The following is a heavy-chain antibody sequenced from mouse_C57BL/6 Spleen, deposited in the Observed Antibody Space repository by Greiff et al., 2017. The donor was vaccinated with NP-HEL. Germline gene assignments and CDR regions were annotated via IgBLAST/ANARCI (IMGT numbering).Heavy chain of an antibody. CDR3: ARGGTYEMDY. J-gene: IGHJ4*01. CDR1: GYTFTSYG. D-gene: IGHD3-3*01. CDR2: IYPRSGNT. V-gene: IGHV1-81*01. Sequence: QVQLQQSGAELARPGASVKLSCKASGYTFTSYGISWVKQRTGQGLEWIGEIYPRSGNTYYNEKFKGKATLTADKSSSTAYMELRSLTSEDSAVYFCARGGTYEMDYWGQGTSVTVSS.